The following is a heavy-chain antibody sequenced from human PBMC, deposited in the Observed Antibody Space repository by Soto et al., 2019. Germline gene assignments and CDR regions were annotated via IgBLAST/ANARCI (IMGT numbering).Heavy chain of an antibody. CDR1: GFTFTSYW. V-gene: IGHV3-74*01. J-gene: IGHJ4*02. Sequence: GGSLRLSCAASGFTFTSYWMHWVRQAPGKGLVWVSRINFDGSDTNYADSVKGRFTISRDNAKNTLYLQMDSLRAEDTAVYYCARVIGYGDYLDYWGQGTLVTVSS. CDR3: ARVIGYGDYLDY. D-gene: IGHD4-17*01. CDR2: INFDGSDT.